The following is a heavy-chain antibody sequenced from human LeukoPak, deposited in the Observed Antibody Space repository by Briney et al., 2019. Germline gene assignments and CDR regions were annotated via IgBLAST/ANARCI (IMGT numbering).Heavy chain of an antibody. D-gene: IGHD1-14*01. CDR2: ILGGRGAT. Sequence: GGSLRLSCDASGFPFHNNDMDWVPQVPGKALEWLSGILGGRGATFYADSVKGRFTISRDNSKNTVYPQMTSLTAEDTAVHYCARERSTTNPYPLPIVYWGEGTLVAVSS. V-gene: IGHV3-23*01. J-gene: IGHJ4*02. CDR1: GFPFHNND. CDR3: ARERSTTNPYPLPIVY.